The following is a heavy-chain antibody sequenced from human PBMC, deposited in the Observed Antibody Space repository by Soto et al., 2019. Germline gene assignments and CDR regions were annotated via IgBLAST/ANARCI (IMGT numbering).Heavy chain of an antibody. CDR2: INHSGST. J-gene: IGHJ6*03. CDR1: GGSFSGYY. Sequence: QVQLQQWGAGLLKPSETLSLTCAVYGGSFSGYYWSWIRQPPGKGLEWIGEINHSGSTNYNPSLKSRVTISVDTSKNHFSLKLSSVTAADTAVYYCARGYCSGGSCYSRYYYYYMDVWGKGTTVTVSS. CDR3: ARGYCSGGSCYSRYYYYYMDV. D-gene: IGHD2-15*01. V-gene: IGHV4-34*01.